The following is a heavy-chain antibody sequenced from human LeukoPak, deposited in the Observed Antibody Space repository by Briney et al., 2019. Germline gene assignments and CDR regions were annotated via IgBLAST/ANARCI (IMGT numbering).Heavy chain of an antibody. D-gene: IGHD6-13*01. CDR2: ISGSGGST. CDR3: AKDGYEQQLVPNYYYYYGMDV. CDR1: GFTFSSYA. Sequence: GGSLRLSCAASGFTFSSYAMSWVRQAPGRGREWVSAISGSGGSTYYADSVKGRFTISRDNSKNTLYLQMNSLRAEDTAVYYCAKDGYEQQLVPNYYYYYGMDVWGQGTTVTVSS. V-gene: IGHV3-23*01. J-gene: IGHJ6*02.